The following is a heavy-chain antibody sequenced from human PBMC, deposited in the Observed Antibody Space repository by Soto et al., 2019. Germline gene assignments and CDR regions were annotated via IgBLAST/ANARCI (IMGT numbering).Heavy chain of an antibody. J-gene: IGHJ4*02. CDR2: ISYDGSKK. D-gene: IGHD4-17*01. CDR1: GFTFRNYA. Sequence: QPGGSLRLSCAASGFTFRNYAMHWVRQAPGKGLEWVVVISYDGSKKYYADSLEGRFTISRDNSNNTLYLQMNSLTDEDTAVYYCVRAPGSATVTTSYVDYWGQGTLVTVSS. CDR3: VRAPGSATVTTSYVDY. V-gene: IGHV3-30*03.